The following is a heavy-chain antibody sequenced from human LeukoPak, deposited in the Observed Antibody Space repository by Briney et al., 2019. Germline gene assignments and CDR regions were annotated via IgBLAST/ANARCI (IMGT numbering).Heavy chain of an antibody. V-gene: IGHV3-48*04. CDR2: ISSSSSTI. CDR3: ARAPHGGSYYDYYYYYMDV. Sequence: GGSLRLSCAASGFTFSSYSMNWVRQAPGKGLEWVSYISSSSSTIYYADSVKGRFTISRDNTKNSLYLQMNSLRAEDTAVYYCARAPHGGSYYDYYYYYMDVWGKGTTVTVSS. D-gene: IGHD1-26*01. J-gene: IGHJ6*03. CDR1: GFTFSSYS.